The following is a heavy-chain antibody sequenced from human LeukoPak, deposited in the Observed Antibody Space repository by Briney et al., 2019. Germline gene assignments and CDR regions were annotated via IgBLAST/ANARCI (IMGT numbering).Heavy chain of an antibody. CDR1: GFTFSSYG. D-gene: IGHD6-13*01. J-gene: IGHJ6*03. Sequence: GGSLRLSCAASGFTFSSYGMHWVRQAPGKGLEWVAVIWYDGSNKYYADSVKGRFTISRDNSKNTLYLQMNSLRAEDTAVYYCAKAVVYSSSWDIYYMDVWGKGTTVTVSS. CDR2: IWYDGSNK. V-gene: IGHV3-33*06. CDR3: AKAVVYSSSWDIYYMDV.